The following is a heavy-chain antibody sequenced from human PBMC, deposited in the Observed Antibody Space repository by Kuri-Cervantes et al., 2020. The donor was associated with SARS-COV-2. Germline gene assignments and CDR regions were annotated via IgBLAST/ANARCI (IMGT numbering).Heavy chain of an antibody. CDR2: INYSGST. D-gene: IGHD6-13*01. CDR1: GGSISSSSYY. CDR3: ARAGYSSSWDYYYYMDV. J-gene: IGHJ6*03. V-gene: IGHV4-39*07. Sequence: SETLSLTCTVSGGSISSSSYYWGWIRQPPGKGLEWIGSINYSGSTYYNPSLKSRVTISVDTSKNQFSLKLSSVTAADTAVYYCARAGYSSSWDYYYYMDVWGKGTTVTVSS.